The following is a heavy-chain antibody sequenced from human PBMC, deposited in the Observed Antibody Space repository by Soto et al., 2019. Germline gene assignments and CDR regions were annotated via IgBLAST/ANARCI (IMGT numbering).Heavy chain of an antibody. CDR3: VRDWDV. CDR1: GITFSSYW. J-gene: IGHJ6*04. V-gene: IGHV3-7*01. Sequence: PGGSLRLSCGASGITFSSYWMSWVRQAPGKGLEWVANIKKDGSEKNYVDSVKGRFTISRDNAKNSLYLQMNSLRAEDTAVYYCVRDWDVWGKGTTVTVSS. CDR2: IKKDGSEK.